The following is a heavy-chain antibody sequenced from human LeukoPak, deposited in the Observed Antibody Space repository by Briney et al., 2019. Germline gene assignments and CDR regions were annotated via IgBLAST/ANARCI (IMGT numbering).Heavy chain of an antibody. J-gene: IGHJ5*02. CDR3: ARVGRDCSSINCYWADWFDP. D-gene: IGHD2-2*01. V-gene: IGHV1-18*01. CDR1: GYIYSTYG. Sequence: ASVKVSCKASGYIYSTYGITWVRQPPGQGPEWVGWISGSTGSTHYAQAVKGRVTMTTDTSTGTAYMELRSLRSDDTAVYYCARVGRDCSSINCYWADWFDPWGQGTLVIVSS. CDR2: ISGSTGST.